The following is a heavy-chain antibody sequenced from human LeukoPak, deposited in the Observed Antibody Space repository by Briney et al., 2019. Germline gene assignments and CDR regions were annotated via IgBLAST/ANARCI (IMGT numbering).Heavy chain of an antibody. V-gene: IGHV3-66*01. CDR1: GFTVSSNY. D-gene: IGHD3-22*01. J-gene: IGHJ4*02. CDR3: ARDTDYYDSSGYYI. CDR2: IYSGGST. Sequence: PGGSLRLSCAASGFTVSSNYMSWVRQAPGKGLEWVSVIYSGGSTYYADSVKGRFTISRDKSKNTLYLQMNSLRAEDTAVYYCARDTDYYDSSGYYIWGQGTLVTVSS.